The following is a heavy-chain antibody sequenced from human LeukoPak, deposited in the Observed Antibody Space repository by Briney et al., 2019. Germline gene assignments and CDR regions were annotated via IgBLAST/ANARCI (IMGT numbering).Heavy chain of an antibody. D-gene: IGHD2-2*01. CDR1: GGTFNTYA. Sequence: ASVKVSCKASGGTFNTYAVSWVRQAPGQGLEWMGGIIPIFGTTNYVQNFRDRVTITTDESTSTVFLELSSLRSEDTAVYYCARGCNSATCPFDYWGQGTLVTVSS. V-gene: IGHV1-69*05. J-gene: IGHJ4*02. CDR2: IIPIFGTT. CDR3: ARGCNSATCPFDY.